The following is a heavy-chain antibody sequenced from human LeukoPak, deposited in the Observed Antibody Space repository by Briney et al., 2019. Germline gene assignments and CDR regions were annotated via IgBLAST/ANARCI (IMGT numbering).Heavy chain of an antibody. J-gene: IGHJ5*02. CDR2: IKRDGSEK. D-gene: IGHD3-3*01. CDR3: AKDRLRFLEWSNWFDP. Sequence: GGSLRLSCAASGFTFSDYWMSWVRQAPGKGLEWVANIKRDGSEKFYLDSVKGRFTISRDNAKNSLYLQMNSLRAEDTALYYCAKDRLRFLEWSNWFDPWGQGTLVTVSS. CDR1: GFTFSDYW. V-gene: IGHV3-7*03.